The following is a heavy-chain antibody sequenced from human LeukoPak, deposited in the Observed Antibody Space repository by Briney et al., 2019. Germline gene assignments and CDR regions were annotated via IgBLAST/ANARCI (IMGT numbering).Heavy chain of an antibody. V-gene: IGHV3-15*01. CDR1: GFTFSNAW. D-gene: IGHD3-10*01. CDR3: LSRSGSYVSCYYGMDV. CDR2: IKSKTDGGTT. J-gene: IGHJ6*02. Sequence: GGSLRLSCAASGFTFSNAWMSWVRQAPGKGLEWVGRIKSKTDGGTTDYAAPVKGRFTISRDDSKNTLYLQMNSLKTEDTAVYYCLSRSGSYVSCYYGMDVWGQGTTVTVSS.